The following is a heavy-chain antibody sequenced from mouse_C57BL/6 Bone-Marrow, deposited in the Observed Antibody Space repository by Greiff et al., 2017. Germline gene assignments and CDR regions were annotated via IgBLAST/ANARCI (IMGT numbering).Heavy chain of an antibody. Sequence: QVQLQQSGPGLVQPSQSLSITCPVPGFSLTSYGVHWVRQPPGKGLEWLGVIWSGGSTDYNAAFISRLSISKDNSKSQVFFKMNSLQADDTAIYYCAKTGYDGYYSFDYWGQGTTLTVSS. V-gene: IGHV2-4*01. J-gene: IGHJ2*01. CDR2: IWSGGST. CDR3: AKTGYDGYYSFDY. CDR1: GFSLTSYG. D-gene: IGHD2-3*01.